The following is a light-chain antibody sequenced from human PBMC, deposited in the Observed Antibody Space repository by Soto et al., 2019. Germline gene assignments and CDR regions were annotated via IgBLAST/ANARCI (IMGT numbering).Light chain of an antibody. CDR3: HSADSSGPVV. CDR2: KDT. Sequence: SYELTQPPSLSVSPGQTASITCSGAALSKQYAYWYQQRPGQAPVMMIYKDTERPSGIPDRFSGSSSGTTVTLTITGVQSEDESDYYCHSADSSGPVVFGGGTKLTVL. CDR1: ALSKQY. V-gene: IGLV3-25*02. J-gene: IGLJ3*02.